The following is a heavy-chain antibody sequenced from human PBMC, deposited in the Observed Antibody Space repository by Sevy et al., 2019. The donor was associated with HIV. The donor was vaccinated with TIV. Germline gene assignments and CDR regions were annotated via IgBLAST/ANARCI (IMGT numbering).Heavy chain of an antibody. CDR1: GFTFSSYW. Sequence: GGSLRLSCAASGFTFSSYWMSWVRQAPGKGLEWMANIKQDGSEKYYVNSVKGRFTISRDNAKNSLYLQMNSLRAEDTAVYYCARDQRGFSEMDVWGQGTTVTVSS. CDR2: IKQDGSEK. CDR3: ARDQRGFSEMDV. J-gene: IGHJ6*02. V-gene: IGHV3-7*01. D-gene: IGHD3-10*01.